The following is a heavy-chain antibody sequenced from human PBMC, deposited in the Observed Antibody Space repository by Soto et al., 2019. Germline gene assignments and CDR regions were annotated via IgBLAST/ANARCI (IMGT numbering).Heavy chain of an antibody. V-gene: IGHV3-53*02. CDR3: ARASSSGWYGSFEY. CDR1: GFTVSSNY. J-gene: IGHJ4*02. D-gene: IGHD6-19*01. Sequence: EVQLVETGGGLIQPGGSLRLSCAASGFTVSSNYMSWVRQAPGKGLEWVSVIYSGGSTYYADSVKGRFTISRDNSKNTLYLQMNSLRAEDTAVYYCARASSSGWYGSFEYWGQGTLVTVSS. CDR2: IYSGGST.